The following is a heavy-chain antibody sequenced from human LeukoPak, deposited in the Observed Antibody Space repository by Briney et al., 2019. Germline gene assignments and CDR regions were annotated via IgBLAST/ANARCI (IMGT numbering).Heavy chain of an antibody. CDR1: GFTFSSYA. V-gene: IGHV3-23*01. Sequence: SGGSLRLSCAASGFTFSSYAMSWVRQAPGKGLEWVSAISGSGGSTYYADSVKGRFTISRDNSKNTLYLQMNSLRAEDTAVYYCAKDGKWFGELWPWYYYYGMDVWGQGTTVTVSS. J-gene: IGHJ6*02. CDR2: ISGSGGST. D-gene: IGHD3-10*01. CDR3: AKDGKWFGELWPWYYYYGMDV.